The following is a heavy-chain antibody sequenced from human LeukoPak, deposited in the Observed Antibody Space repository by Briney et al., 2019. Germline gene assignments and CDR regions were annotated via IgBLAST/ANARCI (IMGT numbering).Heavy chain of an antibody. Sequence: SQTLSLTCAISGDSVSSNSAAWNWIRQSPSRGLEWLGRTYYRSKWYNDYAVSVKSRITINPDTSKNQFSLQLNSVTPEDTAVYYCARAPSRRQLVRGVGMDVWGQGTTVTASS. V-gene: IGHV6-1*01. CDR2: TYYRSKWYN. D-gene: IGHD6-13*01. CDR3: ARAPSRRQLVRGVGMDV. CDR1: GDSVSSNSAA. J-gene: IGHJ6*02.